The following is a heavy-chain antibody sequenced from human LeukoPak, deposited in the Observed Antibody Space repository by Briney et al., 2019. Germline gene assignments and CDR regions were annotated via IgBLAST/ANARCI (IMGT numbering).Heavy chain of an antibody. D-gene: IGHD3-10*01. Sequence: GGSLRLSCAASGFTFSSYWMSWVRQAPGKGLEWVANIKQDGSDKYYVDSVKGRFTISRDNAKNSLYLQMNSLRAEDTAVYYCARDQYYYGSGSYYNSWYYGMDVWGKGTTVTVSS. CDR1: GFTFSSYW. V-gene: IGHV3-7*01. J-gene: IGHJ6*04. CDR2: IKQDGSDK. CDR3: ARDQYYYGSGSYYNSWYYGMDV.